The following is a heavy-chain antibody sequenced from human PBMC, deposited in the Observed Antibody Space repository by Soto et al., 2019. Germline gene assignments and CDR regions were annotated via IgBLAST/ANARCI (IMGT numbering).Heavy chain of an antibody. CDR3: ARVSYTTDAFDI. J-gene: IGHJ3*02. Sequence: QVQLVESGGGVVQPGRSLRLSCAASGFTFSSYAMHWVRQAPGKGLEWVAVISYDGSNKYYADSVKGRFTISRDNSKNTLYLQMNSLRAEDTAVYYCARVSYTTDAFDIWGQGTMVTVSS. D-gene: IGHD3-16*01. V-gene: IGHV3-30-3*01. CDR1: GFTFSSYA. CDR2: ISYDGSNK.